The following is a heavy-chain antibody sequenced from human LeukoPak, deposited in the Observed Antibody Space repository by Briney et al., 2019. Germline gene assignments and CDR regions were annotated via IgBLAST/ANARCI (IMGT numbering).Heavy chain of an antibody. V-gene: IGHV4-38-2*02. Sequence: PSETLSLTCTVSGYSISSGYYWGWIRQPPGKGLEWIGSIYHSGSTYYNPSLKSRVTISVDTSKNQFSLKLSSVTAADTAVYYCARDGPPPLGAARHDYFDYWGQGTLVTVSS. CDR2: IYHSGST. D-gene: IGHD6-6*01. CDR3: ARDGPPPLGAARHDYFDY. J-gene: IGHJ4*02. CDR1: GYSISSGYY.